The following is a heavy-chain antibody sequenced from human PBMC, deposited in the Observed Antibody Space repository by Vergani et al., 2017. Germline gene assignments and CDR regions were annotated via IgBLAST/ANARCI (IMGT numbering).Heavy chain of an antibody. Sequence: QVQLLESGPGLVKPSETLTLTCTVSGGSISSYYWSWIRQPAGKGLEWIGRIYTSGSTNYNPSLKSRVTMSVDTSKNQFSLKLSSVTAADTAVYYCARPPDSSGYPGDAFDIWGQGTMVTVSS. V-gene: IGHV4-4*07. CDR1: GGSISSYY. CDR2: IYTSGST. CDR3: ARPPDSSGYPGDAFDI. D-gene: IGHD3-22*01. J-gene: IGHJ3*02.